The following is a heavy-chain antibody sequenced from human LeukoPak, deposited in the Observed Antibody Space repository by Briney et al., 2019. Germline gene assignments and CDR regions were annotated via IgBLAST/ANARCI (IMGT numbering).Heavy chain of an antibody. V-gene: IGHV1-8*01. CDR3: ARDRTNYYDSSGEGY. Sequence: ASVKVSCKGSGYTFINHDINWVRQATGQGLEWMGWMNSNSGNAGYAQKFQGRVTMTRDTSIDTAYMELSSLRSDDTAVYYCARDRTNYYDSSGEGYWGQGTLVTVSS. CDR2: MNSNSGNA. CDR1: GYTFINHD. D-gene: IGHD3-22*01. J-gene: IGHJ4*02.